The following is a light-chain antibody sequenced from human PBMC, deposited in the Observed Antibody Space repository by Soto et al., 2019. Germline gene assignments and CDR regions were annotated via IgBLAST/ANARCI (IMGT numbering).Light chain of an antibody. CDR2: AAS. V-gene: IGKV1-39*01. CDR1: QSISSY. CDR3: QQSYSTPWT. J-gene: IGKJ1*01. Sequence: DIQITQNPSSPSASVGVRITIVSRASQSISSYLNWYHQKPGKAPKLLIYAASSLQSGVPSRFSGSGSGADFTLTISILQPEDFATYYCQQSYSTPWTFGQGTKVDIK.